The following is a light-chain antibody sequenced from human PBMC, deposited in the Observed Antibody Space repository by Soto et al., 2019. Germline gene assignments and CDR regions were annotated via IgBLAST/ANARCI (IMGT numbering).Light chain of an antibody. V-gene: IGKV1-5*03. J-gene: IGKJ1*01. CDR3: QQYNSYRRT. CDR1: QSISSW. Sequence: DIQMTQSLSTLSASVGDRVTITCRASQSISSWLAWYQQKPGKAPKLLIYKASSLEIGVPSRFSGSGSGTEFTLTISSLQPDDFATYYCQQYNSYRRTFGQGTKVEIK. CDR2: KAS.